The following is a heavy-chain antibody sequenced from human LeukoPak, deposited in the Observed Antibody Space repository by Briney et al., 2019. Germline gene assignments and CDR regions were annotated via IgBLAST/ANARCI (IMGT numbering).Heavy chain of an antibody. Sequence: PGGSLRLSCAASGFTFNIYGMHWVRQAPGKGLEWVAVIWYDGNNKYYADSVKGRFSISRDNSKNTLYLQMNSLRAEDTAVYYCASDAVAGFDYWGQGTLVTVSS. D-gene: IGHD6-19*01. CDR3: ASDAVAGFDY. J-gene: IGHJ4*02. CDR1: GFTFNIYG. V-gene: IGHV3-33*01. CDR2: IWYDGNNK.